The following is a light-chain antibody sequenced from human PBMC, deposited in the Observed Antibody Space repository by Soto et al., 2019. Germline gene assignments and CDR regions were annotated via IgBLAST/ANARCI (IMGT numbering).Light chain of an antibody. J-gene: IGKJ4*01. Sequence: EIVLTQSPGTLSLSPGERATLSCRASQSVSSSYLAWYQQKPGQAPRLLIYGASSRATGIPDRFSGSGSGTDFTRNISRLEPEDFAVYYCEQYDSSPITFGGGTKVEIK. CDR1: QSVSSSY. V-gene: IGKV3-20*01. CDR2: GAS. CDR3: EQYDSSPIT.